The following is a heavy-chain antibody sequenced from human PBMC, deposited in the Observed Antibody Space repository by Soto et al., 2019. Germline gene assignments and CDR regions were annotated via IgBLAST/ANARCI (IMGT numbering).Heavy chain of an antibody. V-gene: IGHV4-31*03. CDR1: GGSISIGGYY. J-gene: IGHJ5*02. D-gene: IGHD2-2*02. Sequence: PSETLSLTCTVSGGSISIGGYYWSCIRQHPGKGLEWIGYICYSGSTYYNPSLKSRVTISVDTSKNQFSLKLSSVTAADTAVYYCARDTIVVVPAAIPKQYNWFDPWGQGTLVTVS. CDR2: ICYSGST. CDR3: ARDTIVVVPAAIPKQYNWFDP.